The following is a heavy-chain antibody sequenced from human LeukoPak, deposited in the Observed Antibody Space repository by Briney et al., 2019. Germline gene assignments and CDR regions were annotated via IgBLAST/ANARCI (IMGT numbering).Heavy chain of an antibody. CDR2: ISSSSSTI. V-gene: IGHV3-48*01. Sequence: GGSLRLSCAASGFTFSSYSMNWVRQAPGKGLEWVSYISSSSSTIYYADSVKGRFTISRDNAKNSLYLQMNSLRAEDTAVYYCAKGKRRDYDSSGYYYDYWGQGTLVTVSS. CDR3: AKGKRRDYDSSGYYYDY. CDR1: GFTFSSYS. D-gene: IGHD3-22*01. J-gene: IGHJ4*02.